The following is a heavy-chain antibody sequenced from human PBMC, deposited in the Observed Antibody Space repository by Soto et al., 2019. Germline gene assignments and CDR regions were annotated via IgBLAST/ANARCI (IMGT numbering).Heavy chain of an antibody. CDR1: GFTFSSYS. J-gene: IGHJ4*02. D-gene: IGHD6-6*01. CDR3: AREAAARPRAKYYFDY. CDR2: ISSSSSTI. Sequence: GGSLRLSCAASGFTFSSYSMNWVRQAPGKGLEWVSYISSSSSTIYYADSVKGRFTISRDNAKNSLYLQMNSLRAEDTAVYYCAREAAARPRAKYYFDYWGQGTLVTVSS. V-gene: IGHV3-48*01.